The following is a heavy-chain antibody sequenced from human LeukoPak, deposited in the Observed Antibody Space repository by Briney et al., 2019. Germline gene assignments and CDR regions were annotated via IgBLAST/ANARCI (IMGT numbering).Heavy chain of an antibody. D-gene: IGHD3-10*01. V-gene: IGHV3-21*01. Sequence: GGSLRLSCAASGFTFSSYSMNWVRQAPGKGLEWVSSISSSSSYIYYADSVKGRFTISRDNAKNSLYLQMNSLRAEDTAVYYCARDMVRGVISPYFDYWGQGTLVIVSS. CDR2: ISSSSSYI. CDR3: ARDMVRGVISPYFDY. CDR1: GFTFSSYS. J-gene: IGHJ4*02.